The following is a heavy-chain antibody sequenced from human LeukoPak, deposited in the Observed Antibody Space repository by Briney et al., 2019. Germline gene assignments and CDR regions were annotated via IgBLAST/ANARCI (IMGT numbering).Heavy chain of an antibody. D-gene: IGHD3-22*01. CDR1: GFTFSSYT. V-gene: IGHV3-21*01. Sequence: GGSLRLSCAASGFTFSSYTMNWVRQAPGKGLEWVSSISSSSRYIYYADSVKGRFTISRDNAKNSLFLQMNSLRAGDTAVYYCATSPSWYYDTSVRRGIDRHFFDYWGQGTLVTVSS. CDR2: ISSSSRYI. CDR3: ATSPSWYYDTSVRRGIDRHFFDY. J-gene: IGHJ4*02.